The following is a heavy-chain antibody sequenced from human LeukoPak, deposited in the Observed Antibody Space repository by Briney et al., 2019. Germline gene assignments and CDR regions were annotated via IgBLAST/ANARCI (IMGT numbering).Heavy chain of an antibody. CDR1: GYTFITYG. CDR3: ARDGYNVAFDI. D-gene: IGHD1-14*01. CDR2: ISPYNGNT. Sequence: ASVKVSCKASGYTFITYGINWVRQAPGQGLEWMGWISPYNGNTNYAQKLQGRVTLTTDTSTTTAYMDLRSLRSDDTAVYYCARDGYNVAFDIWGQGTMVTVSS. V-gene: IGHV1-18*01. J-gene: IGHJ3*02.